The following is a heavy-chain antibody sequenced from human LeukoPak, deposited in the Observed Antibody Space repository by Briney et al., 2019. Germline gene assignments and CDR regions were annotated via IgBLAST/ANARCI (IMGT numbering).Heavy chain of an antibody. CDR1: GFTFSTYG. Sequence: GGSLRLSCVASGFTFSTYGMSWVRQAPGKGLEWVSAISGSGGSTYYADSVKGRFTISRDNAKNFLYLQMNSLRAEDTAVYYCARTYYDILTGYNPYFDYWGQGILVTVSS. D-gene: IGHD3-9*01. J-gene: IGHJ4*02. V-gene: IGHV3-23*01. CDR3: ARTYYDILTGYNPYFDY. CDR2: ISGSGGST.